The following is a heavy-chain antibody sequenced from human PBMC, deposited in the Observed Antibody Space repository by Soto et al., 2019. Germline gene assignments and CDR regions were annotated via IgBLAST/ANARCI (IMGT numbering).Heavy chain of an antibody. V-gene: IGHV4-34*01. D-gene: IGHD2-2*01. CDR2: INHSGST. CDR1: GGSFSGYY. Sequence: QVQLQQWGAGLLKPSETLSLTCAVYGGSFSGYYWSWIRQPPGKGLEWIGEINHSGSTNYNPSLKSRVTISVDTSKNQFSLKLSSVTAADTAVYYCARGTVVPAAPAEYFQHWGQGTLVTVSS. J-gene: IGHJ1*01. CDR3: ARGTVVPAAPAEYFQH.